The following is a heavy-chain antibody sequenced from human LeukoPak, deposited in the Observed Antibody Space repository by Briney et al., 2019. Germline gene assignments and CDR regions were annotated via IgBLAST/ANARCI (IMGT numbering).Heavy chain of an antibody. D-gene: IGHD2-2*01. J-gene: IGHJ3*02. CDR3: AKDASAYHGAFDI. V-gene: IGHV3-9*01. CDR2: ISWNSGSI. Sequence: GGSLRLSCAASGFTFDDYAMHWVRQAPGKGLEWVSGISWNSGSIGYADSVKGRFTISRDNAKNSLYLQMNSLRAEDTALYYCAKDASAYHGAFDIWGQGTMVTVSS. CDR1: GFTFDDYA.